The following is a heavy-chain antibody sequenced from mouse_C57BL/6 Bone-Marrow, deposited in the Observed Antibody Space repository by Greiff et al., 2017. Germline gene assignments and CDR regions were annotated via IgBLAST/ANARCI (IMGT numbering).Heavy chain of an antibody. CDR1: GYNIKDYY. CDR3: SRSFMCDGTRY. D-gene: IGHD2-14*01. J-gene: IGHJ2*01. Sequence: EVQLQQSGAELVKPGASVKLSCTASGYNIKDYYIHWVKQRTEQGLEWIGRIDPEDGETKYAPKFQDKATITADTSSNTAYLQLSSLTSEDTAVYYCSRSFMCDGTRYWGQGTTLTVSS. CDR2: IDPEDGET. V-gene: IGHV14-2*01.